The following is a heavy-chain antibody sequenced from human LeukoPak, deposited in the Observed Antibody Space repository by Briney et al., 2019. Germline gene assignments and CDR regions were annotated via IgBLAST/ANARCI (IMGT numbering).Heavy chain of an antibody. Sequence: HAGGSLRLSCAASGFTFSSYAMHWVRQAPGKGLEWVAVISYDGSNKHYADSVKGRFTISRDNSKNTLYLQMNSLRAEDTAVYYCARSSRDGYNWGDYWGQGTLVTVSS. CDR3: ARSSRDGYNWGDY. CDR1: GFTFSSYA. CDR2: ISYDGSNK. D-gene: IGHD5-24*01. V-gene: IGHV3-30*01. J-gene: IGHJ4*02.